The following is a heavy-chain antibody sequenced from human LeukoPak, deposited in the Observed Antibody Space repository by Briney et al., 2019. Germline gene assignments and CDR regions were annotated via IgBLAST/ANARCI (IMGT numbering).Heavy chain of an antibody. Sequence: KPSETLSLTCTVSGYSISSGYYWGWIRQPPVKGLEWIGSIYHSGSTYYNPSLKSRVTISVDTSKNQFSLKLSSVTAADTAVYYCAKVIRSYFVDYWGQGTLVTVSS. CDR2: IYHSGST. CDR1: GYSISSGYY. J-gene: IGHJ4*02. V-gene: IGHV4-38-2*02. CDR3: AKVIRSYFVDY. D-gene: IGHD2/OR15-2a*01.